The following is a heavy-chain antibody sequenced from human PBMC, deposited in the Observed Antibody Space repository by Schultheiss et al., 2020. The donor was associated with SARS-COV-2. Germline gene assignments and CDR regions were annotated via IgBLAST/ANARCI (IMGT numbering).Heavy chain of an antibody. Sequence: GGSLRLSCAASGFTFDDYAMHWVRQAPGKGLEWVSGISWNSGSIGYADSVKGRFTISRDNAKNSLYLQMNSLRAEDTALYYCAKDMGRAARGWFDPWGQGTLVTVSS. J-gene: IGHJ5*02. V-gene: IGHV3-9*01. D-gene: IGHD6-6*01. CDR1: GFTFDDYA. CDR3: AKDMGRAARGWFDP. CDR2: ISWNSGSI.